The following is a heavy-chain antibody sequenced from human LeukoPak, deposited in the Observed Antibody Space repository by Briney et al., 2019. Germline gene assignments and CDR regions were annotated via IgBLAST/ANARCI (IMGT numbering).Heavy chain of an antibody. D-gene: IGHD2-15*01. J-gene: IGHJ4*02. V-gene: IGHV4-59*01. Sequence: SETLSLTCTVSGGSISTYSWSWIRQPPGKGLEWIGYIYSSGSTNYNPSLKSRVTMSVDTSKNQFSLKLTSVTAADTAVYYCARKLPGVHFDYWGQGTLVTVSS. CDR1: GGSISTYS. CDR3: ARKLPGVHFDY. CDR2: IYSSGST.